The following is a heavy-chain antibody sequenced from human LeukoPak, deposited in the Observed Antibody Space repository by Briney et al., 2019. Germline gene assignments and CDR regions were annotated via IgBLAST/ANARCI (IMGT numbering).Heavy chain of an antibody. CDR3: ARASGYSGYDPFDY. CDR1: GFTVSSIY. J-gene: IGHJ4*02. CDR2: IYSGGDT. Sequence: PGGSLRLSCAASGFTVSSIYMSWVRQAPGKGLEWVSVIYSGGDTYYADSVRGRFTISRDNSKNTLYLQMNTLRAEDTAVYYCARASGYSGYDPFDYWGQGTLVTVSS. V-gene: IGHV3-53*01. D-gene: IGHD5-12*01.